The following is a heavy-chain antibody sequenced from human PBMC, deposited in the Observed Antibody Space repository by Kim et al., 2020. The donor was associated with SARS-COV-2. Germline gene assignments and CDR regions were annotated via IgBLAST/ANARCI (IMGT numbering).Heavy chain of an antibody. V-gene: IGHV3-21*01. Sequence: GGSLRLSCAASGFIFSSYSMNWVRQAPGKGLEWVSSISSSSSYIYYAVSVKGRFTISRDNAKNSLYLQMNSLRAEDTAVYYCARDPLDYGDQGGYYGMDVWGEGTTVTVSS. D-gene: IGHD4-17*01. CDR1: GFIFSSYS. CDR2: ISSSSSYI. CDR3: ARDPLDYGDQGGYYGMDV. J-gene: IGHJ6*04.